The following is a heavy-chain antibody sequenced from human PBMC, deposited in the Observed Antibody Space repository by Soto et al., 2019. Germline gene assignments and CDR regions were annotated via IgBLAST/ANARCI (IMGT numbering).Heavy chain of an antibody. Sequence: QVQLVQSGAEVKKPGASVKVSCKASGYTFASYTLHWVRQAPGQRFEWLGWISAGNGNTKSSQKSPARVTFDRNTSASTVSMELNSLRSEDTAIYYCARVSMAPHTAIFYHASWGQGSLVTVSS. V-gene: IGHV1-3*01. CDR3: ARVSMAPHTAIFYHAS. J-gene: IGHJ5*02. CDR2: ISAGNGNT. D-gene: IGHD3-3*01. CDR1: GYTFASYT.